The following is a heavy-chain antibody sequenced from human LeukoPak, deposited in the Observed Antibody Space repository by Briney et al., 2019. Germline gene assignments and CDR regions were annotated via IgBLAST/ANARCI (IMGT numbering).Heavy chain of an antibody. Sequence: PGRSLRLSCAASGFTFSNYGMHWVRQAPGKGLEWVALTSYDGSHKSYADSVKGRSTISRDTSRNTLFLQMSSLRTEDTAVYYCAKDLRAFRGSGGPYVDNWGQGTLVTVSS. J-gene: IGHJ4*02. V-gene: IGHV3-30*18. D-gene: IGHD3-10*01. CDR3: AKDLRAFRGSGGPYVDN. CDR2: TSYDGSHK. CDR1: GFTFSNYG.